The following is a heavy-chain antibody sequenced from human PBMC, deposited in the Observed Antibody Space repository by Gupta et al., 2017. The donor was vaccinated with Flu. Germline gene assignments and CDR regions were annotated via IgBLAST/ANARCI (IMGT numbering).Heavy chain of an antibody. V-gene: IGHV4-59*01. D-gene: IGHD1-14*01. CDR1: NGSFSSYF. J-gene: IGHJ4*02. CDR2: VYYSWIT. CDR3: TRVYGYNGNDF. Sequence: QLQESGPELVKPSETLSLTCTVSNGSFSSYFWSWIRQPPGKGLEWIGYVYYSWITNYNPSLKSRVNISIDPSKNKFSLKLSSVTAADTAFYYCTRVYGYNGNDFWGQGALVTVSS.